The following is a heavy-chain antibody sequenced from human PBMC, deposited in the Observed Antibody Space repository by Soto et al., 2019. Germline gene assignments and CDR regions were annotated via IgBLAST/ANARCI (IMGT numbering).Heavy chain of an antibody. CDR3: ASSDATVTLDY. J-gene: IGHJ4*02. Sequence: PGGSLRLSCAASGFTFSSYWMHWVRQAPGKGLVWVSRINSDGSSTSYADSVKGRFTISRDNAKNTLYLQMNSLRAEDTAVYYCASSDATVTLDYWGQGTLVTVSS. CDR2: INSDGSST. V-gene: IGHV3-74*01. D-gene: IGHD4-17*01. CDR1: GFTFSSYW.